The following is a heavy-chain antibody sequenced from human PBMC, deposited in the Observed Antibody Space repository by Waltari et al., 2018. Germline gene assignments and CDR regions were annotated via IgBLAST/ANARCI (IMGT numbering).Heavy chain of an antibody. V-gene: IGHV1-3*01. J-gene: IGHJ4*02. Sequence: QVQLVQSGAEVKKPGASVKVSCKASGYTFTSYAMHWVRQAPGQRLEWMGWINDGNGNTKYSQKCQGRVTITRDTSASTAYMELSSLRSEDTAVYYCARKSTGDGYNYWGQGTLVTVSS. CDR1: GYTFTSYA. CDR2: INDGNGNT. CDR3: ARKSTGDGYNY. D-gene: IGHD5-12*01.